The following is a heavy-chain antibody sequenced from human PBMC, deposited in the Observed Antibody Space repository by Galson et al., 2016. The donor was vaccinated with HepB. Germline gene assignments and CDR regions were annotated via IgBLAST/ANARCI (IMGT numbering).Heavy chain of an antibody. CDR1: GYTFTDYH. CDR3: ARDQGTGWGNHYYYGMDV. D-gene: IGHD7-27*01. J-gene: IGHJ6*02. Sequence: SVKVSCKASGYTFTDYHIHWVRQAPGQGLEWMGWMNPNSGGTHSAQKFQGSVTMTRDPSISKAYMELSGLTSDDTAVYFCARDQGTGWGNHYYYGMDVWGQGTTGTGSS. V-gene: IGHV1-2*04. CDR2: MNPNSGGT.